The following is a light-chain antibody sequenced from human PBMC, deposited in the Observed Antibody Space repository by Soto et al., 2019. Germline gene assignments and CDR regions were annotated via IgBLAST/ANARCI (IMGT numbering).Light chain of an antibody. CDR1: QSISSY. CDR2: AAS. Sequence: DSQMTQSPSSLSASVGDRVTITCRASQSISSYLNWYQQKPGKAPKLLIYAASSLQSGVPSRFSGSGSGTDFTLTISSLHPDDFATYYCQQYDNAVVTFGQGTRLEIK. V-gene: IGKV1-39*01. J-gene: IGKJ5*01. CDR3: QQYDNAVVT.